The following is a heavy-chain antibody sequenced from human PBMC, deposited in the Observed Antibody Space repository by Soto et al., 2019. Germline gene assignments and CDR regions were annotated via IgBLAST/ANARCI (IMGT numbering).Heavy chain of an antibody. Sequence: PGGSLRLSCAGSGFTFINYAMNWVRQAPGKGLEWVSSISGGGDAAFFPDSVRRRFTISRDNSQNTVTLQMNSLGVDDPAVYYCARQILGSTRRPHYWYFDLWGPGTLVTASS. CDR1: GFTFINYA. D-gene: IGHD7-27*01. CDR2: ISGGGDAA. J-gene: IGHJ2*01. CDR3: ARQILGSTRRPHYWYFDL. V-gene: IGHV3-23*01.